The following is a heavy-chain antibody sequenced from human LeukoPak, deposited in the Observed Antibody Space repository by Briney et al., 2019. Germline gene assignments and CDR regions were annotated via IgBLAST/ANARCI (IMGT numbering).Heavy chain of an antibody. J-gene: IGHJ4*02. V-gene: IGHV4-59*01. D-gene: IGHD3-22*01. CDR3: ARMSSGYYPNFDY. Sequence: SETLSLTCTASGGSISSYYWSWIRQPPGKGLEWIGYIYYSGSTNYNPSLKSRVTTSVDTSKNQFSLKLSSVTAADTAVYYCARMSSGYYPNFDYWGQGTLVTVSS. CDR2: IYYSGST. CDR1: GGSISSYY.